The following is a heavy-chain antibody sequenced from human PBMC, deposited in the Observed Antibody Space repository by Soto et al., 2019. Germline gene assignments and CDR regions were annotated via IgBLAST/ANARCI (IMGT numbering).Heavy chain of an antibody. Sequence: PWGSLRLSCAASGFTFSSYAMRWVRQAPGKGLEWVSRISGSCGSTYYADSVKGRFTISRDNSKNTLYLQKYSLRDEDTAIYYCARDRIEGATTGSYWGQGTLVTVSS. J-gene: IGHJ4*02. CDR1: GFTFSSYA. V-gene: IGHV3-23*01. CDR2: ISGSCGST. CDR3: ARDRIEGATTGSY. D-gene: IGHD1-26*01.